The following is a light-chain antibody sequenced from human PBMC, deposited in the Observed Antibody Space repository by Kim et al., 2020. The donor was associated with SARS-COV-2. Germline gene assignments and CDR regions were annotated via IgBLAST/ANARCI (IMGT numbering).Light chain of an antibody. CDR1: KLEDKY. Sequence: VSPGQTATITCSGDKLEDKYVCWYQQKAGQSPVLLIYQDTKWPSGIPERFSGSSSGNTATLSISGTQAMDEADYYCQTWDSGSVIFGGGTQLTVL. CDR3: QTWDSGSVI. CDR2: QDT. V-gene: IGLV3-1*01. J-gene: IGLJ2*01.